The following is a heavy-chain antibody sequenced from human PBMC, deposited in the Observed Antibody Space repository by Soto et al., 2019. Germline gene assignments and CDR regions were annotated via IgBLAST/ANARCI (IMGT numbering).Heavy chain of an antibody. J-gene: IGHJ5*02. CDR3: ARGGITMVRGVTNWFDP. V-gene: IGHV1-46*01. CDR1: GYTFTSYY. D-gene: IGHD3-10*01. CDR2: INPSGGST. Sequence: QVQLVQSGAEVKKPGASVKVSCKASGYTFTSYYMHWVRQAPGQGLEWMGIINPSGGSTSYAQKFRGRVTMTRDTSTSTVYMELSSLRSEDTAVYYCARGGITMVRGVTNWFDPWGQGTLVTVSS.